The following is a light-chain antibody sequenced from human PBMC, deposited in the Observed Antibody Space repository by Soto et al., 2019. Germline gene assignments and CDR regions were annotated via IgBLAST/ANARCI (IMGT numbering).Light chain of an antibody. CDR2: DAS. Sequence: DIQMSQSPSSMSASVGDGVTIXXQASQDIGNFLTWYQQKPGKAPNLXIYDASTLETGVPSRFSGSGSGTDFTLIISSLQPEDIATYYCQQYDNPSITFGQGTRLEIK. J-gene: IGKJ5*01. CDR3: QQYDNPSIT. V-gene: IGKV1-33*01. CDR1: QDIGNF.